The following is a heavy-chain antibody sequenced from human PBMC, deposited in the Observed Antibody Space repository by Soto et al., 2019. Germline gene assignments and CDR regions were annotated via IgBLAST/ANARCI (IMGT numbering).Heavy chain of an antibody. CDR2: IYYSGST. Sequence: SETLSLTCTVSGGSISSGGYYWSWIRQHPGKGLEWIGYIYYSGSTYYNPSLKSRVTTSVDTSKNQFSLKLSSVTAADTAVYYCASTVVTGEYFQHWGQGTLVTVSS. CDR1: GGSISSGGYY. V-gene: IGHV4-31*03. J-gene: IGHJ1*01. D-gene: IGHD2-15*01. CDR3: ASTVVTGEYFQH.